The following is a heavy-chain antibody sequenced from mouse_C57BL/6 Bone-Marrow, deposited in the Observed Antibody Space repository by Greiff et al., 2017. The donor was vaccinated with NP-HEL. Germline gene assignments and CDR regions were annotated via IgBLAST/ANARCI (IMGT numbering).Heavy chain of an antibody. V-gene: IGHV14-3*01. J-gene: IGHJ2*01. CDR3: ASGADY. CDR1: GFTIKNTY. Sequence: VQLQQSVAELVRPGASVKLSCTASGFTIKNTYMHWVKQRPEQGLEWIGRIDPANGNTKYAPKFQGTATITADTSSNTAYLQLSSLTSEDTAIYYCASGADYWGQGTTLTVSS. CDR2: IDPANGNT.